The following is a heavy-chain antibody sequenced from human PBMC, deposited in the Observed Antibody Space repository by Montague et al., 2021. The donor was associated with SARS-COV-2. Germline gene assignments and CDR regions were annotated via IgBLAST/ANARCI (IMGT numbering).Heavy chain of an antibody. D-gene: IGHD3-22*01. V-gene: IGHV4-61*10. J-gene: IGHJ4*02. CDR3: ARVGVITTWFYFDY. CDR2: IYVNGRIFISGRT. CDR1: GGSISSGSYY. Sequence: SETLSLTCSVSGGSISSGSYYWSWIRQPAGRGLEWIGRIYVNGRIFISGRTKYNPSLKSRVIISLDTSKNQFSLKLSSVTAADTAVYYCARVGVITTWFYFDYWGQGTLVTVSS.